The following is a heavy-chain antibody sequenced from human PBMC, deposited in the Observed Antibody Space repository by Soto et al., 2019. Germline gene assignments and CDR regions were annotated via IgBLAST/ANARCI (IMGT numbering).Heavy chain of an antibody. CDR2: ISIEKGDT. J-gene: IGHJ2*01. V-gene: IGHV1-18*01. CDR1: GYSFDTFG. D-gene: IGHD2-15*01. Sequence: QVQVVQSGAEVKKPGASVKVACKASGYSFDTFGMSWVRQAPGQGLEWMGWISIEKGDTNSAQKFQDRVTMTTDTSTSTAYMDLRSLTSDDTAVYYCARCYCSVGSCFTCWHFDLWGRGTLVTVSS. CDR3: ARCYCSVGSCFTCWHFDL.